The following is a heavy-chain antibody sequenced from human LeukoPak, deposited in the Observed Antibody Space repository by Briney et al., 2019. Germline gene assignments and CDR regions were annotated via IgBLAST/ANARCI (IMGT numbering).Heavy chain of an antibody. D-gene: IGHD3-16*01. V-gene: IGHV3-7*01. CDR2: IKEDGTRK. Sequence: GGSLRLSCVASGFTFDTYWMSWVRQAPGKGLDWVAHIKEDGTRKYYVDSVRGRFTISRDNAKNSLFLQMNSLRVEDTAVFYCVAWGSLVVWGQGTLVTVSS. CDR1: GFTFDTYW. J-gene: IGHJ4*02. CDR3: VAWGSLVV.